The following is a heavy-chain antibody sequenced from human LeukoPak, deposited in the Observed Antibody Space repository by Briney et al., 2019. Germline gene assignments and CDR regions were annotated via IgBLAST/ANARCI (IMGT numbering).Heavy chain of an antibody. CDR2: ISGSGGNT. Sequence: GGSLRLSCAASGFTFSDYAMNWVRQAPGKGLEWVSTISGSGGNTYYAGSVKGRFTISRDNSKNTLYLQMNSLRAEDTAVYYCAKGSSVLRYFDWLPPKGGYFDYWGQGTLVTVSS. CDR3: AKGSSVLRYFDWLPPKGGYFDY. V-gene: IGHV3-23*01. CDR1: GFTFSDYA. D-gene: IGHD3-9*01. J-gene: IGHJ4*02.